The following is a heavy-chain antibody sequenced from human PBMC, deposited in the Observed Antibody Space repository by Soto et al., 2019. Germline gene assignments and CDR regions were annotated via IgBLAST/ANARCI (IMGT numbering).Heavy chain of an antibody. CDR2: IIPMLPVT. V-gene: IGHV1-69*02. CDR3: SIGSWSAETVDV. D-gene: IGHD2-2*01. CDR1: GGTFNTYT. J-gene: IGHJ3*01. Sequence: QVHLIQAGAEVKKPGSSVKVSCKAAGGTFNTYTLFWVRQAPGHGLEWLGRIIPMLPVTNSAQKFQGRLTLTAHKSTGTAFMELTSLTSEDTAVYYCSIGSWSAETVDVWGQGTMVTVSS.